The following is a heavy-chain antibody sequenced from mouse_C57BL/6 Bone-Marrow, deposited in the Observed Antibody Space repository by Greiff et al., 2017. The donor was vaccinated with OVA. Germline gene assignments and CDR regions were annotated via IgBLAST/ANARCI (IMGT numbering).Heavy chain of an antibody. CDR3: ARRGFGGYFDY. V-gene: IGHV1-64*01. CDR1: GYTFTSYW. J-gene: IGHJ2*01. CDR2: IHPNSGST. Sequence: QVQLQQPGAELVKPGASVKLSCKASGYTFTSYWMHWVKQRPGQGLEWIGMIHPNSGSTNYNEKFKSKATLTVDKSSSTAYMQISSLTSEDSAVYYCARRGFGGYFDYWGQGTTLTVSS.